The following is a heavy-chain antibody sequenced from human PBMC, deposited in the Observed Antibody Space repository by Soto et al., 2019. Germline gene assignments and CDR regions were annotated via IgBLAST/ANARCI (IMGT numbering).Heavy chain of an antibody. Sequence: GGSLRLSCAASGFTFDDYAMHWVRQAPGKGLEWVSGISWNSGSIGYADSVKGRFTISRDNAKNSLYLQMNSLRAEDTALYYCAKGSVPAAVFDYWGQGTLVTVSS. CDR1: GFTFDDYA. J-gene: IGHJ4*02. CDR3: AKGSVPAAVFDY. V-gene: IGHV3-9*01. D-gene: IGHD2-2*01. CDR2: ISWNSGSI.